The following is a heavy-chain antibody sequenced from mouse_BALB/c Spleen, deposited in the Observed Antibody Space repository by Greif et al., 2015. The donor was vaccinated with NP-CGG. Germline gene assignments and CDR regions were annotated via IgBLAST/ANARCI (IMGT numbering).Heavy chain of an antibody. D-gene: IGHD1-1*01. CDR2: IWRGGST. CDR1: GFSLTSYG. Sequence: QVQLQQSGPGLVQPSQSLSITCTVSGFSLTSYGVHWVRQSPGKGLEWLGVIWRGGSTDYNAAFMSRLSITKDNSKSXGFFKMNSLQADDTAIYYCAKNYGSSYWYFDVWGAGTTVTVSS. V-gene: IGHV2-5*01. CDR3: AKNYGSSYWYFDV. J-gene: IGHJ1*01.